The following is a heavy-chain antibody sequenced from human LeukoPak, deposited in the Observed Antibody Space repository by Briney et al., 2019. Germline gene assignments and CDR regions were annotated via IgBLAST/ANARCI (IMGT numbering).Heavy chain of an antibody. V-gene: IGHV1-8*03. CDR3: ASSYGSGRPYYMDV. J-gene: IGHJ6*03. CDR1: GYTFTSYD. Sequence: ASVKVSCKASGYTFTSYDINWVRQAPGQGLEWMGWMNPNSGNTGYAQKFQGRVTITRNTSISTAYMELSSLRSEDTAVYYCASSYGSGRPYYMDVWGKGTTVTVSS. D-gene: IGHD3-10*01. CDR2: MNPNSGNT.